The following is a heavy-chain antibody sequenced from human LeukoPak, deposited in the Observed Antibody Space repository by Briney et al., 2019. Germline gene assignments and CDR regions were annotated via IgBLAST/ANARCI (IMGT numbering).Heavy chain of an antibody. Sequence: GGSLRLSCAASGSTFSSYWLNWVRQAPGKGLVWVSRIASDGSSTTYADSVKGRFSISRDNAKNTLYLQMNSLRVEDTAVYYCARGRPHGNDYWGQGTLVTVSS. D-gene: IGHD4-23*01. J-gene: IGHJ4*02. V-gene: IGHV3-74*01. CDR2: IASDGSST. CDR3: ARGRPHGNDY. CDR1: GSTFSSYW.